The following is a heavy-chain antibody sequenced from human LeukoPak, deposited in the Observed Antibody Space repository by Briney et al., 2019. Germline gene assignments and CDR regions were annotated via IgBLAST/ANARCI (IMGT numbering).Heavy chain of an antibody. D-gene: IGHD6-19*01. CDR1: GFTFSXXX. J-gene: IGHJ4*02. Sequence: GGSLRLSCAASGFTFSXXXXXWVRQASGXGLXWVGRIRSKANSYAXXYAASVKGRFTISRDDAKTSLFLQMNSLRVEDTAVYYCAKWMGRDSWGQGTLVTVSS. CDR3: AKWMGRDS. CDR2: IRSKANSYAX. V-gene: IGHV3-73*01.